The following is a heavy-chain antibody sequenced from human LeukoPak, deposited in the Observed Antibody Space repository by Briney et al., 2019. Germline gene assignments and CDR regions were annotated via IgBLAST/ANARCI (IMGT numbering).Heavy chain of an antibody. CDR2: IYYGGST. V-gene: IGHV4-59*01. D-gene: IGHD1-7*01. Sequence: SETLSLTCTVPGGSISSDYWSWVRQPPGKGLDWIAYIYYGGSTNYNPSLVSRVTISVDTSKKQFSLKLSSVTAADTAVYYCARVGTVLDGGYWGQGILVTVSS. CDR1: GGSISSDY. J-gene: IGHJ4*02. CDR3: ARVGTVLDGGY.